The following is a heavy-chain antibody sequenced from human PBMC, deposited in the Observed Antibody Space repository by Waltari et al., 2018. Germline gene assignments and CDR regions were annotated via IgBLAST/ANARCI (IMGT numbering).Heavy chain of an antibody. CDR1: GYTFTSYD. V-gene: IGHV1-8*01. Sequence: QVQLVQSGAEVKKPGASVKVSCKASGYTFTSYDINWVRQATGQGLEWMGWMNPNNVNTSYAQKFQCRVTMTRNTSISTDYMELSSLRSEDTAVYYCARGFRRVLRFLDHYYYYGMDVWGQGTTVTVSS. CDR3: ARGFRRVLRFLDHYYYYGMDV. J-gene: IGHJ6*02. D-gene: IGHD3-3*01. CDR2: MNPNNVNT.